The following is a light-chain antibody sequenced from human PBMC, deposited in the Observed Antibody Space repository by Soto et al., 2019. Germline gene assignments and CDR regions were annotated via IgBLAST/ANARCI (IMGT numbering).Light chain of an antibody. V-gene: IGKV3-20*01. CDR3: QQYGSSPPYT. J-gene: IGKJ2*01. CDR1: QSVISNY. Sequence: IVLPQSPGTLSLYPGEGATLSCRASQSVISNYLAWYQQKPGQAPRLLIVGASNRASDIPDRFSGSGSGTDFSITISRLEPEDFAVYYCQQYGSSPPYTFGQGTKLEI. CDR2: GAS.